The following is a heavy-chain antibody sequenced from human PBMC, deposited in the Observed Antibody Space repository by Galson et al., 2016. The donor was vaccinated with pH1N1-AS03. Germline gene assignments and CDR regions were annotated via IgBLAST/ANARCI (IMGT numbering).Heavy chain of an antibody. Sequence: SLRLSCAASGFTFSDNWMHWVRQAPGKGLEWVSRIISNGSGTNYADSVKGRFTTSRDNARNTLYLQMNSLRAEDTAVYYCARGKDFWSGYPDDAFDIWGQGTMVTVSS. D-gene: IGHD3-3*01. CDR3: ARGKDFWSGYPDDAFDI. J-gene: IGHJ3*02. CDR1: GFTFSDNW. CDR2: IISNGSGT. V-gene: IGHV3-74*01.